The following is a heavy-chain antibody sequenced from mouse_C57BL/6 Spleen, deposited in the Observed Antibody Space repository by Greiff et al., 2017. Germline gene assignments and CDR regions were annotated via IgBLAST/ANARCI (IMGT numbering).Heavy chain of an antibody. CDR1: GYSITSGYY. J-gene: IGHJ2*01. V-gene: IGHV3-6*01. CDR3: ARGDHRYSFDY. Sequence: DVQLQESGPGLVKPSQSLSLTCSVTGYSITSGYYWNWIRQFPGNKLEWMGYISYDGSNNYNPSLKNRISITRDTSKNQFFLKLNSVTTEDTATYYCARGDHRYSFDYWAQGTTLTVSS. CDR2: ISYDGSN. D-gene: IGHD3-3*01.